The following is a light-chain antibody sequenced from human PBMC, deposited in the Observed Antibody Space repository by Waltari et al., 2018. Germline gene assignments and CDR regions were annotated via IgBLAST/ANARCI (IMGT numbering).Light chain of an antibody. J-gene: IGKJ1*01. V-gene: IGKV3-11*01. CDR2: DAS. CDR1: QSVGRS. Sequence: SCRASQSVGRSVWLYDQKHGQAPESFIYDASTRANGIPDRFTGGESGTDFSQTISKLGPGDFAVYYCQMYVRLPVTFGPGTKVEI. CDR3: QMYVRLPVT.